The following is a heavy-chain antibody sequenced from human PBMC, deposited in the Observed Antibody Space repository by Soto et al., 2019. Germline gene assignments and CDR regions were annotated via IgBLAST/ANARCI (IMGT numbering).Heavy chain of an antibody. CDR3: ARIEYYDVLTGHFGPIDY. Sequence: QVDLVESGGGVVQPGGSLRLSCAASGFSVIRYPMYWVRQTPGRGLEWVAAISPDGNKQYYADSVRGRFTISRDTFTNSLVLQMFSLRREDTAAYFCARIEYYDVLTGHFGPIDYWGQGTLVTVSS. CDR2: ISPDGNKQ. V-gene: IGHV3-30*04. D-gene: IGHD3-9*01. J-gene: IGHJ4*02. CDR1: GFSVIRYP.